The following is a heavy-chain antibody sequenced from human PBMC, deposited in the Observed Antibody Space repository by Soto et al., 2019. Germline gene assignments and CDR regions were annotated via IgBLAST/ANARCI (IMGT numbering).Heavy chain of an antibody. CDR3: ARDTVVATALGY. Sequence: QVQLVESGGGVVQPGRSLRLSCAASGFTFSSYGIHWVRQAPGKGLEWVAVIWYDGSNKYYADSVKGRFTISRDNSKNTLYLQMNSLRAVDTAVYYCARDTVVATALGYWGQGTLVTVSS. CDR1: GFTFSSYG. V-gene: IGHV3-33*01. J-gene: IGHJ4*02. CDR2: IWYDGSNK. D-gene: IGHD2-15*01.